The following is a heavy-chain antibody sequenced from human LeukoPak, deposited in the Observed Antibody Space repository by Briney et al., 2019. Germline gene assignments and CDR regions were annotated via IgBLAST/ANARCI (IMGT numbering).Heavy chain of an antibody. Sequence: ASVKVSCKASGYTFTGYYMHWVRQAPGQGLKWMGRINPNSGGTNYAQKFQGRVTMTRDTSISTAYMELSRLRSDDTAVYYCARDRDYGDYNTQDLFVYWGQGTLVTVSS. V-gene: IGHV1-2*06. CDR2: INPNSGGT. CDR3: ARDRDYGDYNTQDLFVY. D-gene: IGHD4-17*01. CDR1: GYTFTGYY. J-gene: IGHJ4*02.